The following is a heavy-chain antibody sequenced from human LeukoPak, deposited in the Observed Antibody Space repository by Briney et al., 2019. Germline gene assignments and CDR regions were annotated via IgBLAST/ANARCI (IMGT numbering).Heavy chain of an antibody. J-gene: IGHJ4*02. CDR2: ISANSGNT. Sequence: GASVKVSCSASGYAFTSYGITWVQQAPGQGLEWMGWISANSGNTDYTQNLQGRVTMTTDTSTSTAYMELRSLRSDDTAVYYCARDYVATGSYSSGERVYWGQGTLVTVSS. V-gene: IGHV1-18*01. D-gene: IGHD1-26*01. CDR3: ARDYVATGSYSSGERVY. CDR1: GYAFTSYG.